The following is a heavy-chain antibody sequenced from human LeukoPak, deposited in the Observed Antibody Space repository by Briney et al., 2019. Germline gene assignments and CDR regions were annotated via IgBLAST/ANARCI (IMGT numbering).Heavy chain of an antibody. CDR1: GYTFTGYY. CDR3: ARDARFGELFPSGQDYFDY. Sequence: ASVKVSCKASGYTFTGYYMHWVRQAPGQVLEWMGWINPNSGGTNYAQKFQGRVTMTRDTSISTAYMELSRLRSDDTAVYYGARDARFGELFPSGQDYFDYWGQGTLVTVSS. CDR2: INPNSGGT. D-gene: IGHD3-10*01. J-gene: IGHJ4*02. V-gene: IGHV1-2*02.